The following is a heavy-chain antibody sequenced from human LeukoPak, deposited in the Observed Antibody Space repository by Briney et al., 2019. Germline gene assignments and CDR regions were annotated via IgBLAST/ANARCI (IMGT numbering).Heavy chain of an antibody. V-gene: IGHV3-74*01. CDR2: INSDGSSA. J-gene: IGHJ4*02. CDR1: GFTFTGYW. Sequence: GGSLRLSCAASGFTFTGYWMHWVHQAPGKGLVWVSRINSDGSSANCADSVKGRFTISRDNAKNTLYLQMNSLRAEDTAVYYCARGREGYNYRYSDYWGQGTLVTVSS. CDR3: ARGREGYNYRYSDY. D-gene: IGHD5-24*01.